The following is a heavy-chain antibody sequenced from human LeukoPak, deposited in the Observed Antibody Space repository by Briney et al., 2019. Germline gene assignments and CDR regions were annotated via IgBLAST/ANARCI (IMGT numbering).Heavy chain of an antibody. CDR3: ARDRRVVVVAADQ. CDR2: ISNDGSNK. V-gene: IGHV3-30*04. D-gene: IGHD2-15*01. J-gene: IGHJ5*02. CDR1: GHTFSNYA. Sequence: GGSLRLSCAASGHTFSNYAMHGVRQAPGKGREGGAVISNDGSNKYYADSVKGRFTISRDNSRNTLYLQMNSLRADDTSVYFSARDRRVVVVAADQWGQGTLVTVSS.